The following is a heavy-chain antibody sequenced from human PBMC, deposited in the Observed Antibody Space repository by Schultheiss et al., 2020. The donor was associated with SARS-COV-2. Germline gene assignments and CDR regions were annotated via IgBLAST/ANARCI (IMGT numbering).Heavy chain of an antibody. CDR2: ISGSGGST. CDR3: ARAAGVVVPTDWYFDL. Sequence: GGSLRLSCAASGFTFSSYWMHWVRQAPGKGLEWVSAISGSGGSTYYADSVKGRFTISRDNSKNTLYLQMNSLRAEDTAVYYCARAAGVVVPTDWYFDLWGRGTLVTVSS. D-gene: IGHD2-2*01. V-gene: IGHV3-23*01. J-gene: IGHJ2*01. CDR1: GFTFSSYW.